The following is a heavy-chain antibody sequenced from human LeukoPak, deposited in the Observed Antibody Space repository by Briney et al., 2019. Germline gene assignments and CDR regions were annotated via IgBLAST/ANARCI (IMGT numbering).Heavy chain of an antibody. CDR1: GYSISSGYY. D-gene: IGHD2-2*01. CDR3: ARGQVGSSTSCYDY. Sequence: SETLSLTCTVSGYSISSGYYWGWIRQPPGKGLEWIGSIYHSGSTYYNPSRKSRVTISVDTSKNQFSLKLSSVTAADTAVYYCARGQVGSSTSCYDYWGQGTLVTVSS. CDR2: IYHSGST. V-gene: IGHV4-38-2*02. J-gene: IGHJ4*02.